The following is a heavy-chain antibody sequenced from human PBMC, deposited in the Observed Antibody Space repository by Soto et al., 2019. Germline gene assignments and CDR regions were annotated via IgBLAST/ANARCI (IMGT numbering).Heavy chain of an antibody. CDR1: GFTLSDHY. CDR2: SRSKADGYTT. CDR3: NRDLQYDSPPYLMD. D-gene: IGHD1-1*01. V-gene: IGHV3-72*01. Sequence: EVQLVESGGGLVQPGGSLRLSCAASGFTLSDHYIDWVRQAPGEGLEWVGRSRSKADGYTTEYAAAVKGRFTISRVDAKKSMYMKIKSLQIEDTAVYYCNRDLQYDSPPYLMDWGQGTLVTVSS. J-gene: IGHJ4*02.